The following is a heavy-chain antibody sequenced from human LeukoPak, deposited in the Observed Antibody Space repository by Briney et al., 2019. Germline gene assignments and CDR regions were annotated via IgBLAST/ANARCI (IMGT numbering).Heavy chain of an antibody. J-gene: IGHJ5*02. CDR1: GGSLSSSSYY. D-gene: IGHD6-13*01. CDR3: ARDNGAAALSWFDP. Sequence: SETLSLTCTVSGGSLSSSSYYWSWIRQPPGKGLEWIGYIYYSGSTNYNPSLKSRVTISVDTSKNQFSLKLSSVTAADTAVYYCARDNGAAALSWFDPWGQGTLVTVSS. CDR2: IYYSGST. V-gene: IGHV4-61*01.